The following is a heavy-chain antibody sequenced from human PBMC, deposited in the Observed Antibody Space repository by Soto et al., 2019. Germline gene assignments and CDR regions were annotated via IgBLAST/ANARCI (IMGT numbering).Heavy chain of an antibody. CDR1: GVTFNNST. CDR2: FTPILGVA. Sequence: QVQLVQSGAEVKQPGSSVKVSCKASGVTFNNSTVNWVRQAPGQGLEWMGRFTPILGVANNAQKFQGRLTLSVEKSTSTACMELSSLRSEDTAVYYCARPSTTATGGVEHWGQGTLVIVSS. CDR3: ARPSTTATGGVEH. V-gene: IGHV1-69*02. D-gene: IGHD2-8*02. J-gene: IGHJ4*02.